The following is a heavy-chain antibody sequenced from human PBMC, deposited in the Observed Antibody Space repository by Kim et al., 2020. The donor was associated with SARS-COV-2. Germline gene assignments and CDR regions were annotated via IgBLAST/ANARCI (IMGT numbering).Heavy chain of an antibody. V-gene: IGHV4-39*01. J-gene: IGHJ4*03. Sequence: SETLSLTCTVSGGSISSTSSYWGWIRQPPGKGLEWIGSIYYTGSIFYSPSLKSRLRLSVDTSQNSFSLNLMSVTAADTAVYYCSRQGYHFVPGDGYFDS. D-gene: IGHD3-9*01. CDR2: IYYTGSI. CDR3: SRQGYHFVPGDGYFDS. CDR1: GGSISSTSSY.